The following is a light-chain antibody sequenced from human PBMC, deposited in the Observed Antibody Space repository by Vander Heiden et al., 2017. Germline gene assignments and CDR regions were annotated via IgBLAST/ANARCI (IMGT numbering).Light chain of an antibody. Sequence: SVLTQPPSASGTPGQMVTISFSGSSSNIGRTTVNWYQQLPGTAPKLLVYSYNQRPSGVPDRFSGSKYGASASLAISGLQSEDEADYYCAAWDDSRNGWVFGGGTKLTVL. CDR1: SSNIGRTT. V-gene: IGLV1-44*01. CDR2: SYN. CDR3: AAWDDSRNGWV. J-gene: IGLJ3*02.